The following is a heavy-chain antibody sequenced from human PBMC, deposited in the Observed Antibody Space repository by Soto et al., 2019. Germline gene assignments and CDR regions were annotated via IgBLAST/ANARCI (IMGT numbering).Heavy chain of an antibody. J-gene: IGHJ5*02. CDR1: GGSISSGY. CDR2: IYYGGSI. D-gene: IGHD3-22*01. Sequence: QVQLQESGPGLVKPSETLSLTCSVSGGSISSGYWTWIRQPPGKGLEWIGYIYYGGSINYNPSLKSRVIISVDTAKNPFSLRLSSVSAADTAVYYCTGAYYDVSGYSLDPWGQGTSVTVSS. CDR3: TGAYYDVSGYSLDP. V-gene: IGHV4-59*01.